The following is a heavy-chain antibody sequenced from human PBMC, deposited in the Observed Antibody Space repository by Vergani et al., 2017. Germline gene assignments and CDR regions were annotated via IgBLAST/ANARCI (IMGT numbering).Heavy chain of an antibody. CDR1: GFALNRHA. D-gene: IGHD2-2*02. CDR2: ISFDGTNE. Sequence: QVQLVESGGGVVQPGTSLRLSCVVSGFALNRHAMYWVRQAPGKGLEWVVGISFDGTNEYYPDLVKGRFTISRGIAKNTLYLQVRSLRLEDTGVYHCVRDRGLCAGGRCYTEAWDYWGQGTLVTVSS. J-gene: IGHJ4*02. V-gene: IGHV3-30-3*01. CDR3: VRDRGLCAGGRCYTEAWDY.